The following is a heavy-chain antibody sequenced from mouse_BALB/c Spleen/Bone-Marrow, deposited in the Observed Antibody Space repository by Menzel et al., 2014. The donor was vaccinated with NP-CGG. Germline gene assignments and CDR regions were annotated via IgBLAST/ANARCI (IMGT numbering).Heavy chain of an antibody. D-gene: IGHD2-2*01. CDR1: GYTFTDYN. CDR2: IYPYNGGT. CDR3: ARVGGYYDAMDY. J-gene: IGHJ4*01. Sequence: EVQLQQSGPELVKPGASVKISCKASGYTFTDYNMQWVKQSHGKSLEWIGYIYPYNGGTGYNQKFRSKATLTVDSSSSTAYMELRSLTSEDSAVYYCARVGGYYDAMDYWGQGTSVTVSS. V-gene: IGHV1S29*02.